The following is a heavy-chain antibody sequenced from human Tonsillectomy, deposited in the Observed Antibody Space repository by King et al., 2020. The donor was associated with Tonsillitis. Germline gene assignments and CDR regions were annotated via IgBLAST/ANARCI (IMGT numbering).Heavy chain of an antibody. J-gene: IGHJ3*02. Sequence: VQLQESGPGLVKPSQTLSLTCTVSGGSISSGCYYWSWIRQPAGKGLEWIGRIYTRGSTNYNPSLKSRVTMSVDTSKNQFSLKLRSVTAADTAVYYCAREPARITIFGVVSRTDAFDIWGQGTMVTVSS. V-gene: IGHV4-61*02. CDR1: GGSISSGCYY. CDR2: IYTRGST. D-gene: IGHD3-3*01. CDR3: AREPARITIFGVVSRTDAFDI.